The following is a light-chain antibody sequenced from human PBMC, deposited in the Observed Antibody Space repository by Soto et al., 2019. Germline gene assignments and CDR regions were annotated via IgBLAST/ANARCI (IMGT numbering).Light chain of an antibody. V-gene: IGLV1-44*01. J-gene: IGLJ3*02. CDR1: SSNIGSNT. CDR3: AAWDDSLTGWV. Sequence: QSVLTQPPSASGTPGQRVTISCSGSSSNIGSNTVNWFQQLPGSAPKLLIYNDNQGPSGVPDRFSGSKSGTSASLAISGLQSEDEAHYYCAAWDDSLTGWVFGGGTKLTVL. CDR2: NDN.